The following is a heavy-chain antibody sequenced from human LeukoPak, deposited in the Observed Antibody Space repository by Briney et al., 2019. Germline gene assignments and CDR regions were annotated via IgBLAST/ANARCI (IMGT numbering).Heavy chain of an antibody. CDR2: IGTAGDT. Sequence: GGSLRLSCAASGFTFSSYDTHWVRQATGKGLEWVSAIGTAGDTYYPGSVKGRFTISRENAKNSLYLQMNSLRAGDTAVYYCARGLGASRISYYFDYWGQGTLVTVSS. CDR1: GFTFSSYD. V-gene: IGHV3-13*04. J-gene: IGHJ4*02. D-gene: IGHD1-26*01. CDR3: ARGLGASRISYYFDY.